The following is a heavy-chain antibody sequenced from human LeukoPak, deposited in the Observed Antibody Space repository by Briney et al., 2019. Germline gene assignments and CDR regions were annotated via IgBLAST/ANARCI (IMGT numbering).Heavy chain of an antibody. V-gene: IGHV3-72*01. CDR1: GFTFSDYY. J-gene: IGHJ6*02. Sequence: GGSLRLSCAASGFTFSDYYMDWVRQAPGKGLEWVGRIRKRVNSYTTEYAASVKGRFSISRDDSKNSLNLQMNSLKTEDTAVYYCARATSRDGYRSMDVWGQGTTVTVFS. D-gene: IGHD5-24*01. CDR3: ARATSRDGYRSMDV. CDR2: IRKRVNSYTT.